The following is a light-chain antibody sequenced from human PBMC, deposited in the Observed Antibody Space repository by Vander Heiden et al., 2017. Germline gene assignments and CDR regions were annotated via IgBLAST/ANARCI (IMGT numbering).Light chain of an antibody. CDR2: NVD. Sequence: QSLLAQPPSASGTPGQPATISCSGRSSNIRRNTENWYTQLPGTAPHLLIYNVDRWPSGVPGRVSGSKSGASASLAISDLQADDEADYYCASWDDSMNAYVFGSGTKVILL. CDR3: ASWDDSMNAYV. CDR1: SSNIRRNT. J-gene: IGLJ1*01. V-gene: IGLV1-44*01.